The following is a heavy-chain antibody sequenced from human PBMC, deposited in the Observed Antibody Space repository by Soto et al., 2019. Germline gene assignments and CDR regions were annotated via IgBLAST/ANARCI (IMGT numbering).Heavy chain of an antibody. D-gene: IGHD6-19*01. Sequence: GGSLRLSCAASGFTFSSYWMHWVRQAPGKGLVWVSRINSDGSSTSYADSVKGRFTISRDNAKNTLYLQMNSLRAEDTAVYYCASPSLAGNNWFDPWGQGTLVTVSS. CDR2: INSDGSST. J-gene: IGHJ5*02. V-gene: IGHV3-74*01. CDR3: ASPSLAGNNWFDP. CDR1: GFTFSSYW.